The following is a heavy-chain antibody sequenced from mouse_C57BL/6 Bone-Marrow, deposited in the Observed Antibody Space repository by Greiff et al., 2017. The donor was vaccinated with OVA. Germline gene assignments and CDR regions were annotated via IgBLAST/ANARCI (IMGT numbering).Heavy chain of an antibody. J-gene: IGHJ3*01. Sequence: EVKLMESGPELVKPGASVKIPCKASGYTFTDYNMDWVKQSHGKSLEWIGDINPNNGGTIYNQKFKGKATLTVDKSSSTAYMELRSLTSEDTAVYYCARSAFYYYGSSYWFAYWGQGTLVTVSA. V-gene: IGHV1-18*01. CDR2: INPNNGGT. CDR3: ARSAFYYYGSSYWFAY. CDR1: GYTFTDYN. D-gene: IGHD1-1*01.